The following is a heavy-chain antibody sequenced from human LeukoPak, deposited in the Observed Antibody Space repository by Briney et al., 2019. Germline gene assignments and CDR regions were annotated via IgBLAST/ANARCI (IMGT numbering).Heavy chain of an antibody. J-gene: IGHJ3*02. CDR1: GGSVSSSNYY. D-gene: IGHD3-22*01. Sequence: PSETLSLTCTVSGGSVSSSNYYWNWIRQPPGQALEWIAYIYYSGSTNYNPSLKSRVTISVDTSNNQFSLKLSSVTAADTDVYFCVRSPHDTSGLSDAFDIWGQGTMVTVSS. V-gene: IGHV4-61*01. CDR2: IYYSGST. CDR3: VRSPHDTSGLSDAFDI.